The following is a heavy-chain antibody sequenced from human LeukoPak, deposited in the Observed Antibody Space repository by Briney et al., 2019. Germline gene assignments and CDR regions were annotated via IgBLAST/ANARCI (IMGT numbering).Heavy chain of an antibody. J-gene: IGHJ4*02. CDR3: ASATMVRGVHGGYFDY. CDR2: INHSGST. CDR1: GGSFSGYY. Sequence: PSETLSLTCAVYGGSFSGYYWSWIRQPPGKGLDWIGEINHSGSTNYNPSLKSRVTISVDTSKNQFSLKLSSVTAADTAVYYCASATMVRGVHGGYFDYWGQGTLVTVSS. D-gene: IGHD3-10*01. V-gene: IGHV4-34*01.